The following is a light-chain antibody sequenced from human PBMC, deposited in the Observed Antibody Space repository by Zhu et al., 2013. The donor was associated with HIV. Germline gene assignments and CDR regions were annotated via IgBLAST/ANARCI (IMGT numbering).Light chain of an antibody. CDR3: QQYNNWPPYT. CDR1: QSVTTS. V-gene: IGKV3-15*01. CDR2: GAS. J-gene: IGKJ2*01. Sequence: EAVMTQSPATLSVSLGEGVTLSCRASQSVTTSVAWYQQKPDQVPRLLIYGASTRAAGISARFSGSGSGTDFSLTITSLQSEDIAVYYCQQYNNWPPYTFGQGTKLEIK.